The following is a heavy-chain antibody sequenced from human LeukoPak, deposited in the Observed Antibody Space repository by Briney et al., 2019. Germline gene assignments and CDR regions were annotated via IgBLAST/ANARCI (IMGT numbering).Heavy chain of an antibody. J-gene: IGHJ4*02. CDR3: ARGFDSYYDSSGYYSIPFDY. CDR2: ISYDGSNK. CDR1: GFTFSSYA. Sequence: GGSQRLSCAASGFTFSSYAMHWVRQAPGKGLEWVAVISYDGSNKYYADSVKGRFTISRDNSKNTLYLQMNSLRAEDTAVYYCARGFDSYYDSSGYYSIPFDYWGQGTLVTVSP. D-gene: IGHD3-22*01. V-gene: IGHV3-30*04.